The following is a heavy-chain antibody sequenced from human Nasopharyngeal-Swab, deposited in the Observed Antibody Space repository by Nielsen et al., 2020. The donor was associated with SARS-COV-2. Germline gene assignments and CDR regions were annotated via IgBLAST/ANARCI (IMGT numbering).Heavy chain of an antibody. CDR2: VSGGGVTT. CDR3: ARGTPGIPGVDY. D-gene: IGHD2-8*02. J-gene: IGHJ4*02. Sequence: VRQAPGKGLEYLSAVSGGGVTTHYADSLKGRFTISRDNSKNTVYLQLGSLTAEDMAVYFCARGTPGIPGVDYWGQGTLVTVSS. V-gene: IGHV3-64*02.